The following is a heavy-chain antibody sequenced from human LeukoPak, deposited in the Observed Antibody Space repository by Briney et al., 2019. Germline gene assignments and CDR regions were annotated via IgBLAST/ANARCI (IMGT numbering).Heavy chain of an antibody. Sequence: ASVKVSCKASGYTFTDYYMHWVRQAPGQGLEWMAWIHPNSGDTNYAQTFQGRVTMTRDTSTTTVYMELSSLRSEDTAVYYCARDWDTFGSLGYWGQGTLVTVSS. V-gene: IGHV1-2*02. CDR3: ARDWDTFGSLGY. CDR1: GYTFTDYY. J-gene: IGHJ4*02. CDR2: IHPNSGDT. D-gene: IGHD5-18*01.